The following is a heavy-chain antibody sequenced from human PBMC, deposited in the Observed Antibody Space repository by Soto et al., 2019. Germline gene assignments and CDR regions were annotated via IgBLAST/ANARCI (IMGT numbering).Heavy chain of an antibody. CDR3: ARRAETNGWNGFGADKYYFDF. J-gene: IGHJ4*02. D-gene: IGHD1-1*01. CDR2: MNPNTGNS. Sequence: ASVKVSCKASGYTFTNYGVHWVRQATGQGLEWMGWMNPNTGNSGYAQKFQGRVTVTSDTSINTVHMELSSLRSEDTAVYYCARRAETNGWNGFGADKYYFDFWGQGTLVTVSS. V-gene: IGHV1-8*02. CDR1: GYTFTNYG.